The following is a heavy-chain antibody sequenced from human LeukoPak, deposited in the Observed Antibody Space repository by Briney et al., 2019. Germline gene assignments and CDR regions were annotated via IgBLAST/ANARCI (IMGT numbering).Heavy chain of an antibody. Sequence: GGSLRLSCAASGFTFSSYGMHWVRQAPGKGLEWVAVISYDGSNKYYADYVKGRFTISRDNSKNTLYLQMNSLRAEDTAVYYCAKSPVRAAKDYWGQGTLVTVSS. CDR2: ISYDGSNK. J-gene: IGHJ4*02. CDR1: GFTFSSYG. V-gene: IGHV3-30*18. D-gene: IGHD3-10*02. CDR3: AKSPVRAAKDY.